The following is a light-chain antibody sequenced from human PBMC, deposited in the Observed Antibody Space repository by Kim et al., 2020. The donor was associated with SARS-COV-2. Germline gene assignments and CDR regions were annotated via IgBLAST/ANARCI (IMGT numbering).Light chain of an antibody. Sequence: DIQMTQSPSSLSASVGDRVTITCQATQDITYYLNWYQQKPGKAPKLLIYDASTLDTGVPLRFSGSRSGTEFTFTISSLQPEDIATYYCQQFANLPRTFGQGTKVDIK. CDR2: DAS. CDR1: QDITYY. J-gene: IGKJ1*01. CDR3: QQFANLPRT. V-gene: IGKV1-33*01.